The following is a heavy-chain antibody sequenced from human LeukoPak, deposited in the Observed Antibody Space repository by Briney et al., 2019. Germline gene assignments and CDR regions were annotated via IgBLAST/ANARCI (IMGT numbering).Heavy chain of an antibody. CDR3: ARVRSHSSGWVLGIDY. CDR2: INPNSGST. CDR1: VYTFTGYY. V-gene: IGHV1-2*02. D-gene: IGHD6-19*01. J-gene: IGHJ4*02. Sequence: GASVKLSCKASVYTFTGYYMHWVRQAPGQGLGWVGWINPNSGSTNYVQKFQGRVTMTRDTPISTAYMELSRLRSDDTAVYYCARVRSHSSGWVLGIDYWGQGTLVTVSS.